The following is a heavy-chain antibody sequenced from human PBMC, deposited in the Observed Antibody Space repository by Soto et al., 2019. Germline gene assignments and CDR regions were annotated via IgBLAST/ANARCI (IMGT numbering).Heavy chain of an antibody. J-gene: IGHJ5*02. V-gene: IGHV4-34*01. CDR3: ARGSSSSGWFDP. D-gene: IGHD6-13*01. CDR1: GGSFSGYY. CDR2: INHSGST. Sequence: QVQLQQWGAGLLKPSETLSLTCAVYGGSFSGYYWSWIRQPPGKGLEWIGEINHSGSTNYNPSLKSRXXIXVAXSKNQFSLKLSSVTAADTAGYYCARGSSSSGWFDPWGQGTLVTVSS.